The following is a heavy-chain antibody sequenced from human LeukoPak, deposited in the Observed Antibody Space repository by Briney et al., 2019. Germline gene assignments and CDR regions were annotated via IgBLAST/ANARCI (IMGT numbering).Heavy chain of an antibody. V-gene: IGHV4-34*01. CDR2: INHSGST. CDR3: ARTSIVGADFDY. D-gene: IGHD1-26*01. Sequence: PSETLSLTCAVYGVSFSGYYWSWLRQPPGKGLEWIGEINHSGSTNYNPSLKSRVTISVDTSKDQFSLKLSSVTAADTAVYYCARTSIVGADFDYWGQGTLVTVSS. J-gene: IGHJ4*02. CDR1: GVSFSGYY.